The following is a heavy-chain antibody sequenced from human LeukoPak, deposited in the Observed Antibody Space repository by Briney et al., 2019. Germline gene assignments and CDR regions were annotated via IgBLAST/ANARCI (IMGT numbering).Heavy chain of an antibody. V-gene: IGHV3-53*01. CDR2: IYSGGST. CDR3: ARGSCALEMATITAFDI. Sequence: GGSLRLSCAASGFTVSSNYMSWVRQAPGKGLEWVSAIYSGGSTYYADSVKGRFTISRDNSKNTLYLQMNSLRAEDTAVYYCARGSCALEMATITAFDIWGQGTMVTVSS. J-gene: IGHJ3*02. CDR1: GFTVSSNY. D-gene: IGHD5-24*01.